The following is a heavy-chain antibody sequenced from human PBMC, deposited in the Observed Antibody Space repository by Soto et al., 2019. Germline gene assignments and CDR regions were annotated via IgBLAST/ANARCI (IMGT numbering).Heavy chain of an antibody. V-gene: IGHV4-34*01. D-gene: IGHD7-27*01. CDR2: INHSGST. J-gene: IGHJ4*02. CDR1: GGSFSGYY. Sequence: QVQLQQWGAGLLKPSETLSLTCAVYGGSFSGYYWNWIRQPPGKGLEWIGEINHSGSTNYNPSLMSRVTLSVVTSKIQFSLKLSSVTAAYTAVYYCARGWGRMFDYWGQGTLVTVSS. CDR3: ARGWGRMFDY.